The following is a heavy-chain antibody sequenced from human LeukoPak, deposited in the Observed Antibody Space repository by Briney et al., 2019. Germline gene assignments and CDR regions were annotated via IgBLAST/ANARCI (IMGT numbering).Heavy chain of an antibody. CDR1: GGSISSSSYY. J-gene: IGHJ4*02. V-gene: IGHV4-39*07. Sequence: NPSETLSLTCTVSGGSISSSSYYWGWIRQPPGKGLQWIGSIYYSGSTYYNPSLKSRVTISIDTSKNQVSLKLYSVTAADTAVYFCAREIVGPMHLDYWGQGTLVTVSS. CDR3: AREIVGPMHLDY. D-gene: IGHD1-26*01. CDR2: IYYSGST.